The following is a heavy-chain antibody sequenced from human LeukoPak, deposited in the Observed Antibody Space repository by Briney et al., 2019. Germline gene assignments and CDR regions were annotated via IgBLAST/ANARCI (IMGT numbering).Heavy chain of an antibody. CDR2: IYSGGST. Sequence: GGSLRLSCAISGFGVSSNYMSWVRQAPGKGLEWVSVIYSGGSTYYADSVKGRFTISRDNSKNTLYLQMNSLRIEDSAVYYCARQRAFDYWGQGTLVTVSS. D-gene: IGHD5-24*01. J-gene: IGHJ4*02. V-gene: IGHV3-53*01. CDR3: ARQRAFDY. CDR1: GFGVSSNY.